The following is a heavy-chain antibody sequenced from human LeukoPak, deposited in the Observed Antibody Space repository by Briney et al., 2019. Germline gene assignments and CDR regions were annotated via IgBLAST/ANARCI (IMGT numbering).Heavy chain of an antibody. CDR3: ARRLSFGVVINDNWFDP. CDR2: IYPGDSDT. J-gene: IGHJ5*02. D-gene: IGHD3-3*01. Sequence: PGESLKISCKGSGYSFTSYWIAWVRQMPGKGLEWMGIIYPGDSDTRYSPSFQGQVTMSADKSISTAYLQWSSLKASDTAMYYCARRLSFGVVINDNWFDPWGQGTLVTVSS. V-gene: IGHV5-51*01. CDR1: GYSFTSYW.